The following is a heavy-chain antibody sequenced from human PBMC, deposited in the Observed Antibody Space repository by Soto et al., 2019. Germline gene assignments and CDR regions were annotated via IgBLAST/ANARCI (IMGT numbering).Heavy chain of an antibody. CDR1: GFTFTHSS. D-gene: IGHD4-17*01. CDR3: AKSAISDYVPSD. V-gene: IGHV3-23*01. CDR2: ISGSGGST. Sequence: GGSLRLSCAASGFTFTHSSMTWVRQAPGKGLEWVSGISGSGGSTYYADSVKGRFTISRDNSKNTLYLQMNSLRAEDTAVYYCAKSAISDYVPSDWGQGTQVTV. J-gene: IGHJ4*02.